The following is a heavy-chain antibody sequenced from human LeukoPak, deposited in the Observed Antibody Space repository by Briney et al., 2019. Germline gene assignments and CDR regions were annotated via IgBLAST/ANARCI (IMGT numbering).Heavy chain of an antibody. Sequence: GGSLRLSCAASGFTFSSYAMSWVRQAPGKGLEWVSAISGSGGSTYYADSVKGRFTISRDNSKNTLYLQMNSLRAEDTAVYYCAKGVLGYCSGGRCPDYWGQGTLVTVSS. CDR3: AKGVLGYCSGGRCPDY. D-gene: IGHD2-15*01. CDR2: ISGSGGST. V-gene: IGHV3-23*01. CDR1: GFTFSSYA. J-gene: IGHJ4*02.